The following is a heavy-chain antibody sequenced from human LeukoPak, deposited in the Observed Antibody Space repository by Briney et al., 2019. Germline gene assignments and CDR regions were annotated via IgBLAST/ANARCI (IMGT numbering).Heavy chain of an antibody. CDR1: GGTFSSYA. J-gene: IGHJ4*02. V-gene: IGHV3-23*01. CDR3: AKSYGSGSYYALDY. CDR2: ISGSGGST. D-gene: IGHD3-10*01. Sequence: SCKASGGTFSSYAMSWVRQAPGKGLEWVSAISGSGGSTYYADSVKGRFTISRDNSKNTLYLQMNSLRAEDTAVYYCAKSYGSGSYYALDYWGQGTLVTVSS.